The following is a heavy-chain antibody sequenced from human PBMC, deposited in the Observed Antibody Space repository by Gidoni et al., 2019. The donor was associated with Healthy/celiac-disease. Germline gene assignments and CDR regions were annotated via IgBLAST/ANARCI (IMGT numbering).Heavy chain of an antibody. V-gene: IGHV3-23*01. D-gene: IGHD3-22*01. CDR1: GFTFSSYA. CDR3: AKDAAPDSSGYQDWYFDL. J-gene: IGHJ2*01. CDR2: ISGSGGST. Sequence: EVQLLESGGGLVQPGGSLRLSCAASGFTFSSYAMNWVRQAPGKGLAWVSAISGSGGSTYYADSVKGRFTISRDNSKNTLYLQMNSLRAEDTAVYYCAKDAAPDSSGYQDWYFDLWGRGTLVTVSS.